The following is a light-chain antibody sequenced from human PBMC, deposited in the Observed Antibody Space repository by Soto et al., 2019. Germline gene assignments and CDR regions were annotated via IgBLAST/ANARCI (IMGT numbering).Light chain of an antibody. J-gene: IGKJ5*01. Sequence: AIQLTQSPSSLSASVGDRVTITCRASQGISSALAWYQQKPGKAPNLLIFDASNLESGVPSRFSGSGSGTDFTLTISSLQPEDFAPYYCQQFNTYPITFGQGTRLEIK. CDR2: DAS. CDR1: QGISSA. CDR3: QQFNTYPIT. V-gene: IGKV1-13*02.